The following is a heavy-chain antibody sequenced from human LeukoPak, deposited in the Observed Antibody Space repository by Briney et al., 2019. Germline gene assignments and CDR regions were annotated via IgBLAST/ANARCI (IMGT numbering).Heavy chain of an antibody. V-gene: IGHV5-51*01. CDR1: GYSFSTYW. D-gene: IGHD3-10*01. CDR3: ARQTYYYGSGS. Sequence: GESLKISCKGSGYSFSTYWIGWVRQMLGKGLEWMGIIYPGDSDTRYSPSFQGQVTISADKSISTTYLQWSSLKASDTAMYYCARQTYYYGSGSWGQGTLVTVSS. CDR2: IYPGDSDT. J-gene: IGHJ4*02.